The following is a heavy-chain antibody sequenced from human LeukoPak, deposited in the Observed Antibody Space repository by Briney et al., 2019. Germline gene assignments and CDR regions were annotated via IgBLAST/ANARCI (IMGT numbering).Heavy chain of an antibody. Sequence: GGSLRLSCAASGFTFSSYWMSWVRQAPGKGLEWVANIKQDGSEKYYVDSVKGRFTISRDNAKNSLCLQMNSLRAEDTAVYYCARVCPTYYDFWSGYYTDYYYYGMDVWGQGTTVTVSS. CDR2: IKQDGSEK. CDR1: GFTFSSYW. V-gene: IGHV3-7*01. J-gene: IGHJ6*02. D-gene: IGHD3-3*01. CDR3: ARVCPTYYDFWSGYYTDYYYYGMDV.